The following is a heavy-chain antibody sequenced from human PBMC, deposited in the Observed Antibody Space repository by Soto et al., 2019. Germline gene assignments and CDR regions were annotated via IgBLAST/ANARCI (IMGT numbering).Heavy chain of an antibody. CDR2: ISYDGSNK. Sequence: QVQLVESGGCVVQPGRSLRLSCAASGFTFSSYAMHWVRQAPGKGLEWVAVISYDGSNKYYADSVKGRFTIARDNSKNTLYLQMNSLRAEDTAVYYCARDYGVAAAGGLFDYWGQGTLVTVSS. D-gene: IGHD6-13*01. CDR3: ARDYGVAAAGGLFDY. V-gene: IGHV3-30-3*01. CDR1: GFTFSSYA. J-gene: IGHJ4*02.